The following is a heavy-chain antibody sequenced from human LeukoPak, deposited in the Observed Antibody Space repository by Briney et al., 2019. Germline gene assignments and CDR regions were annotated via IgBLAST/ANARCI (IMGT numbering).Heavy chain of an antibody. CDR3: ARDDNYGSGQPDD. J-gene: IGHJ4*02. V-gene: IGHV1-18*01. CDR1: GYTFTSYG. Sequence: ASVKVSCKASGYTFTSYGITWVRQAPGQGLEWMGRISGYNGNTNYAQKFQGRVTMTTDTSTSTVYMELRSLRSDDTAVYYCARDDNYGSGQPDDWGQGTLVTVSS. CDR2: ISGYNGNT. D-gene: IGHD3-10*01.